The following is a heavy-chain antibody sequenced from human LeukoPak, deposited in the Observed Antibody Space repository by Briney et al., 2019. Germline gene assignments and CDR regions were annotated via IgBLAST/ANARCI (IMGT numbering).Heavy chain of an antibody. J-gene: IGHJ4*02. Sequence: PGGSLRLYCAASGFTFGSYAMSWVRQAPGKGLEWVSAISGSDGNTYYADSVKGRFTISRDNSKNTLYLQMKRLRAEDTAVYYCAKFDVYDSRNDYRPTYFDKWGQRTLVTVSS. CDR2: ISGSDGNT. CDR1: GFTFGSYA. CDR3: AKFDVYDSRNDYRPTYFDK. D-gene: IGHD3-22*01. V-gene: IGHV3-23*01.